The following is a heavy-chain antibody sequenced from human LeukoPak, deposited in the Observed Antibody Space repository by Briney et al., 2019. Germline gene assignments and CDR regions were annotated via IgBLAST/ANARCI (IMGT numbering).Heavy chain of an antibody. CDR1: GFTVSSNY. Sequence: PGGSLRLSCAASGFTVSSNYMSWVRQAPGKGLEWVSVIYSGGSTYYADSVKGRFTISRDNSKNTLYLQMNSLRAEDTAVYYCARVGSYYYYGMDVWGQGTTVTVSS. J-gene: IGHJ6*02. CDR2: IYSGGST. V-gene: IGHV3-53*01. CDR3: ARVGSYYYYGMDV.